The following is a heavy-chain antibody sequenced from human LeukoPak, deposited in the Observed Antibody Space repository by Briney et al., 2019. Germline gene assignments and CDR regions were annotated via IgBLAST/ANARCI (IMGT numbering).Heavy chain of an antibody. Sequence: ASVKAFCKASGYTFTGYYMHWVRQAPGQGLEWMGWINPNSGGTNYAQKFQGRVTMTRDTSISTAYMELSRLRSDDTAMYYCARDKLVGATTGKDYWGQGTLVTVSS. CDR2: INPNSGGT. V-gene: IGHV1-2*02. D-gene: IGHD1-26*01. CDR3: ARDKLVGATTGKDY. J-gene: IGHJ4*02. CDR1: GYTFTGYY.